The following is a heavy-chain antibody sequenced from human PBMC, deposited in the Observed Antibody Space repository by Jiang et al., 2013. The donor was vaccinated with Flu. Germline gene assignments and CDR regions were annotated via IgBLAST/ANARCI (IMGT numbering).Heavy chain of an antibody. CDR2: IHYSGNT. J-gene: IGHJ4*02. Sequence: GPGLVKPSETLSLTCTVSGGSIGSSSYYWGWIRQPPGKGLEWIASIHYSGNTYYNPSLKSRVTISVDTSKSQFSLKLRSVSAADTAVYYCARHEWGHGYAPPYYWGRGTLVTVSS. V-gene: IGHV4-39*01. CDR1: GGSIGSSSYY. CDR3: ARHEWGHGYAPPYY. D-gene: IGHD2-2*01.